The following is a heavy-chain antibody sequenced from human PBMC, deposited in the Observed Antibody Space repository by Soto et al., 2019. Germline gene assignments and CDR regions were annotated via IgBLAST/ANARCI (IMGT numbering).Heavy chain of an antibody. Sequence: QVQLHESGPGLVRPSETLSLTCTVSSDSISSYYWIWIRQSLGKGLEWIGYTDYSGNTNYNPSLKSRVTISGDTSKNQFSLRLSSVTAADTAVYYCARAVGDPLYYLDYWGQGTLVTVSS. CDR2: TDYSGNT. J-gene: IGHJ4*02. CDR3: ARAVGDPLYYLDY. CDR1: SDSISSYY. D-gene: IGHD6-19*01. V-gene: IGHV4-59*08.